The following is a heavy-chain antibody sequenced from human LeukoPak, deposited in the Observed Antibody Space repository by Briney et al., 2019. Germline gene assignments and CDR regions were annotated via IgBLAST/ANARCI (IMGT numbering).Heavy chain of an antibody. D-gene: IGHD3-16*01. Sequence: GGSLRLSCAASGFTFSSYSMNWVRQAPGNWLEWVSSISSSSSYIYYADSVKGRFTISRDNAKNSLYLQMNSLRAEDTALYYCAIVWEYPDAFDIWGQGTMVTVSS. V-gene: IGHV3-21*01. CDR1: GFTFSSYS. J-gene: IGHJ3*02. CDR3: AIVWEYPDAFDI. CDR2: ISSSSSYI.